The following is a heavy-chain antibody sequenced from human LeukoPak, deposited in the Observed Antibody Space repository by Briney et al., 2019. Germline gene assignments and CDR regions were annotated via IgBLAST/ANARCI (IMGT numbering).Heavy chain of an antibody. CDR1: GYSLTNYY. CDR2: INPSGGST. V-gene: IGHV1-46*01. Sequence: VASVKVSCKAFGYSLTNYYVHWVRQAPGQGLEWMGIINPSGGSTSYAQKFQGRVTMTRDMSTSTVYMELSSLRSEDTAVYYCARDLGSRKNAFDIWGQGTMVTVSS. J-gene: IGHJ3*02. D-gene: IGHD3-10*01. CDR3: ARDLGSRKNAFDI.